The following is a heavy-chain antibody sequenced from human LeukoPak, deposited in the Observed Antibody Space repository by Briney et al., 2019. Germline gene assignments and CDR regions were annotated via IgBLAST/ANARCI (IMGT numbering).Heavy chain of an antibody. CDR2: ISYDGSNK. Sequence: QAGGSLRLSCSASGFTFSSYGMHGVRQAPGKGLEWVAVISYDGSNKYYADSVKGRFTISRDNYRKTLYLQMNRMRAEDTAVFYCAKESWSTGSGKGAFDIWGEGRMVTVSS. D-gene: IGHD3-10*01. CDR1: GFTFSSYG. J-gene: IGHJ3*02. CDR3: AKESWSTGSGKGAFDI. V-gene: IGHV3-30*18.